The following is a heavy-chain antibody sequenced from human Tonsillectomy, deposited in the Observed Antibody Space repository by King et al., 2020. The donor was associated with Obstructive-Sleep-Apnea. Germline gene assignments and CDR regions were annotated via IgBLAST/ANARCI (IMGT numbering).Heavy chain of an antibody. Sequence: VQLQESGPGLVKPSGTLSLTCAVSGGSISSTNWWSWVRQPPGKGLEWIGEIYHRGNTNYNPSLKSRVTISVDKSKNQFSLNLSSVTAADTAVYYCARVTWRPYYYGMDVWGQGTTVTVSS. CDR3: ARVTWRPYYYGMDV. CDR2: IYHRGNT. J-gene: IGHJ6*02. V-gene: IGHV4-4*02. CDR1: GGSISSTNW. D-gene: IGHD5-24*01.